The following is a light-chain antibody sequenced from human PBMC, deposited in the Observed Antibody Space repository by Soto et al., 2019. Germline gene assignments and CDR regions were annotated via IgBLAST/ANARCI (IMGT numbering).Light chain of an antibody. Sequence: TRARDSLCVSPGEKAALSWRASQSVTISLAWYQQKPGQAPRLLIYSASTRAPGIPARFSGSGFGTEFTLTISSLQSEDFAVYFCQQYNNCPQTFGQGTKVDIK. V-gene: IGKV3-15*01. J-gene: IGKJ1*01. CDR2: SAS. CDR1: QSVTIS. CDR3: QQYNNCPQT.